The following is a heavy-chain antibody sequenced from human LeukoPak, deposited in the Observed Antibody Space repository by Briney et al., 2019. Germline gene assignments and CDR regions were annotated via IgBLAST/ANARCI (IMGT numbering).Heavy chain of an antibody. Sequence: SETLSLPRTVSGGSIASGGYYWTWIRQPPGKGLEWIGYIFYSGITYYNPSLKSRVTISVDTSKNQFSLQLSSVTAADTAVYYCARDRNGYEHLDSWGQGTLVTVSS. CDR3: ARDRNGYEHLDS. J-gene: IGHJ4*03. CDR2: IFYSGIT. CDR1: GGSIASGGYY. V-gene: IGHV4-30-4*01. D-gene: IGHD5-12*01.